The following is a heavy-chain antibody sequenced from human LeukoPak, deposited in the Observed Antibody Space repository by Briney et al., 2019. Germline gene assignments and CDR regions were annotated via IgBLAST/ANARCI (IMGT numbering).Heavy chain of an antibody. J-gene: IGHJ6*03. D-gene: IGHD5-18*01. CDR2: MNPNSGNT. V-gene: IGHV1-8*01. CDR1: GYTFTSYD. CDR3: ARDLEAGYYYYYYYMDV. Sequence: GASVNVSCKASGYTFTSYDINWVRQATGQGLEWMGWMNPNSGNTGYAQKFQGRVTMTRNTSISTAYMELSSLRSEDTAVYYCARDLEAGYYYYYYYMDVWGKGTTVTVSS.